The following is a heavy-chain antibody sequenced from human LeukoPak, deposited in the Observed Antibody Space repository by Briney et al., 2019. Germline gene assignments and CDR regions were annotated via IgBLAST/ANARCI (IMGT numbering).Heavy chain of an antibody. J-gene: IGHJ4*02. V-gene: IGHV4-59*01. CDR3: ASESSGGNFDY. CDR2: KHYSGSS. CDR1: GGSISSYY. D-gene: IGHD3-16*01. Sequence: SETLSLTCTVSGGSISSYYWSWIRQPPGEGLEWIGYKHYSGSSNYNPSLKSRVTISVDTSKKQFSLKLSSVTAADTAVYYCASESSGGNFDYWGQGTLVTVSS.